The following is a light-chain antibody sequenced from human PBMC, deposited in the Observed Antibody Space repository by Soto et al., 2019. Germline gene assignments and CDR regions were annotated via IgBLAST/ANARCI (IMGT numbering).Light chain of an antibody. CDR1: QSLRSN. CDR2: GAS. V-gene: IGKV3-15*01. J-gene: IGKJ5*01. Sequence: EIVVLRAPRTMSMSPGERATLSCRASQSLRSNLAWYQQKPGQAPRLLIYGASTRATGIPARFSGSGSGTEFTLTISSLQSEDFAVYYCQQYNDWPPIAFGQGTRLEIK. CDR3: QQYNDWPPIA.